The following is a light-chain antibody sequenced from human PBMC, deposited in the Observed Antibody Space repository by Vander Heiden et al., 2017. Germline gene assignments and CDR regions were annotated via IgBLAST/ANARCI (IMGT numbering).Light chain of an antibody. CDR2: QDS. Sequence: CELIHLPSLRVIPGQTASTTCSGDKWGDKYACWDQQKPGHSPVLVIYQDSKRPSGLPERFSGSVSENAAALTVDGAKAMDEGAYYSQSLIIIIVVFGGGTKLTVL. CDR1: KWGDKY. V-gene: IGLV3-1*01. J-gene: IGLJ3*02. CDR3: QSLIIIIVV.